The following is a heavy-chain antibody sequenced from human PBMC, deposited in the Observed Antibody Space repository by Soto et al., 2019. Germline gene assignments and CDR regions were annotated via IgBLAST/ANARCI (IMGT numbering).Heavy chain of an antibody. J-gene: IGHJ6*03. CDR3: ARVSREYQPLWSKTPYYYYYMDV. V-gene: IGHV3-53*04. CDR1: GFTFSSNY. D-gene: IGHD2-2*01. CDR2: IYSGGST. Sequence: GGSLRLSCAASGFTFSSNYMSWVRQAPGKGLEWVSVIYSGGSTYYADSVKGRFPISSNNSKNTLYLQMNSLRAEDTAVYYCARVSREYQPLWSKTPYYYYYMDVWGKGTTVTVSS.